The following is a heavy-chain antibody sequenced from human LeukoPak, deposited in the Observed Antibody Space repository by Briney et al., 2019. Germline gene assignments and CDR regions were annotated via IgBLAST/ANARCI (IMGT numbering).Heavy chain of an antibody. CDR2: IYHSGST. Sequence: SGTLSLTCAVSGGSISSSNWWSWVRQPPGKGLEWIGEIYHSGSTNYNPSLKSRVTISVDKSKNQFSLKLSSVTAADTAVYYCARDSRYGNYYYYGMDVWGQGTTVTVSS. D-gene: IGHD4-17*01. J-gene: IGHJ6*02. V-gene: IGHV4-4*02. CDR3: ARDSRYGNYYYYGMDV. CDR1: GGSISSSNW.